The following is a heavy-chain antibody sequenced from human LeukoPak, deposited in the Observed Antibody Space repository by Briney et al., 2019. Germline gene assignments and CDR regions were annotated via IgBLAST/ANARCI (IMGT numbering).Heavy chain of an antibody. J-gene: IGHJ5*02. V-gene: IGHV1-18*01. D-gene: IGHD6-13*01. CDR2: ISAYNGNT. CDR3: ARDLGYSSSWYSNWFDP. CDR1: GYTFTSYG. Sequence: ASVKVSCKASGYTFTSYGISWVRQAPEQGLEWMGWISAYNGNTNYAQKLQGRVTMTTDTSTSTAYMELRSLRSDDTAVYYCARDLGYSSSWYSNWFDPWGQGTLVTVSS.